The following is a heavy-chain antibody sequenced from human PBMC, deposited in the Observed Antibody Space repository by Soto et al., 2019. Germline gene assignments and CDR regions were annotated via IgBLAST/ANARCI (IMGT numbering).Heavy chain of an antibody. V-gene: IGHV3-30-3*01. CDR1: GFTFSSYA. CDR3: ARAAAGTNYFDY. J-gene: IGHJ4*02. CDR2: ISYDGSNK. D-gene: IGHD6-13*01. Sequence: QAGGSLRLSCAASGFTFSSYAMHWVRQAPGKGLEWVAVISYDGSNKYYADSVKGRFTISRYNSKNTLYLQMNSLRAEDTAVYYCARAAAGTNYFDYWGQGTLVTVSS.